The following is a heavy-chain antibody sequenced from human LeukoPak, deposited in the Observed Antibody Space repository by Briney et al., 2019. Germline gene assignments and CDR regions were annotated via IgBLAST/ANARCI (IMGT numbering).Heavy chain of an antibody. CDR3: ARHRYCSSTSCYPTLDY. V-gene: IGHV5-51*01. Sequence: GESLKISCKGSGYSFTSYWIGWVRQMPGKGLEWMGIIYPGDSDTRYSPSFQGQVTISADKSISTAYLQWSSLKASDTAMYYCARHRYCSSTSCYPTLDYWGQGTLVTVSS. J-gene: IGHJ4*02. CDR2: IYPGDSDT. CDR1: GYSFTSYW. D-gene: IGHD2-2*01.